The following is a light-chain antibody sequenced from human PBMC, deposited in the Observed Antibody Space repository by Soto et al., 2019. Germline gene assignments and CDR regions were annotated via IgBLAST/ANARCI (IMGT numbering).Light chain of an antibody. V-gene: IGLV1-44*01. J-gene: IGLJ3*02. CDR2: NDD. Sequence: QSVLTQPPSVSWTPGLRVNISCSGVLSNIGKDTVNWYQQLPGTAPKLLMFNDDKRPSGVPDRFSGSRSGTSASLAISGLQSDDAAVYFCSTWDDSLNGWVFGGGTKVTVL. CDR3: STWDDSLNGWV. CDR1: LSNIGKDT.